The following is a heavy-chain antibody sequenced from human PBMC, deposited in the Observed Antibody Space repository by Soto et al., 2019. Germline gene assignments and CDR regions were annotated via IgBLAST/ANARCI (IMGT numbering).Heavy chain of an antibody. CDR3: ARCDYGWDDDYYYYMDV. D-gene: IGHD3-10*01. Sequence: EVQLVESGGDLVQPGGSLRLSCEAPGFTVSNNYMSGVRQAPGRGLEGVSVIFAGGGTYYADSVKGRFAISRHNSKNTLYLQMNSLRAEDTAVYYCARCDYGWDDDYYYYMDVWGKGTTVTVSS. V-gene: IGHV3-53*04. CDR2: IFAGGGT. CDR1: GFTVSNNY. J-gene: IGHJ6*03.